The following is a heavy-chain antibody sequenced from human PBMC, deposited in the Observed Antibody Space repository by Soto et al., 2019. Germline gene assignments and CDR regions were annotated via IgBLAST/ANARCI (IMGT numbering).Heavy chain of an antibody. D-gene: IGHD2-21*02. CDR2: INAGNGNT. CDR3: ARSIVVVTALDY. V-gene: IGHV1-3*01. CDR1: VYTFTSYV. Sequence: SVKLSCNTSVYTFTSYVMHLLSQAPGQRLEWMGWINAGNGNTKYSQKFQGRVTITRDTSASTAYMELSSLRSEDTAVYYCARSIVVVTALDYWGQGTLVTVSS. J-gene: IGHJ4*02.